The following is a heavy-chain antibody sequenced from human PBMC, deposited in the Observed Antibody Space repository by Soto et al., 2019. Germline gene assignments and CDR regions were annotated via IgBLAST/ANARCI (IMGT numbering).Heavy chain of an antibody. D-gene: IGHD3-10*01. Sequence: ASVKVSCKASGYTFTSYDINWVRQATGQGLEWMGWMNPNSGNTGYAQKFQGRVTMTRNTSRSTAYMGLSSLRSEDTAVYYCARPGVRGYYYYYYMDVWGKGTTVTVSS. CDR2: MNPNSGNT. J-gene: IGHJ6*03. CDR3: ARPGVRGYYYYYYMDV. CDR1: GYTFTSYD. V-gene: IGHV1-8*01.